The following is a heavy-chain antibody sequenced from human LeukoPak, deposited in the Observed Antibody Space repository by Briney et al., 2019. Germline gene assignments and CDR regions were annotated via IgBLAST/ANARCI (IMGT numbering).Heavy chain of an antibody. D-gene: IGHD6-13*01. CDR2: IKQDGSEK. CDR3: ARRIAAAGPARGYHYYMDV. Sequence: WGSLTLSCAASGFTFSNYWMSWVRQAPGNGLEWVANIKQDGSEKYYVDSVKGRFTITRNNAKNSLNLQMNSLRGEDTAVYYCARRIAAAGPARGYHYYMDVWGKGTTVTVSS. V-gene: IGHV3-7*04. CDR1: GFTFSNYW. J-gene: IGHJ6*03.